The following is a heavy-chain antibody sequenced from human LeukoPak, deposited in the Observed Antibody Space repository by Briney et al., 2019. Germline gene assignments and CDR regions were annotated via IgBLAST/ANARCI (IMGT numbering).Heavy chain of an antibody. Sequence: PGGSLRLSCETSGFTFSTAGMHWVRQAPGKVLEWVAVIWFDGSKEYHADSVKGRFTISRDNSKNTLYLQMNSLRVEDTAVYYCGRDLRKGIYLDSWGQGPLVTVSS. CDR1: GFTFSTAG. V-gene: IGHV3-33*01. CDR3: GRDLRKGIYLDS. J-gene: IGHJ4*02. CDR2: IWFDGSKE.